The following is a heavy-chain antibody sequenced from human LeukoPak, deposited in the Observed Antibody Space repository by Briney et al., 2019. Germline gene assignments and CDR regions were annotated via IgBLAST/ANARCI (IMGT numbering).Heavy chain of an antibody. J-gene: IGHJ5*02. D-gene: IGHD6-13*01. V-gene: IGHV1-3*01. CDR3: ARGRAAAGNSWFDP. CDR2: INAGNGNT. Sequence: GASVKVSCKASGYTFTSYAMHWVRQAPGQRLEGMGWINAGNGNTKYSQKFQGRVTITRDTSASTAYMELSSLRSEDTAVYYCARGRAAAGNSWFDPWGQGTLVTVSS. CDR1: GYTFTSYA.